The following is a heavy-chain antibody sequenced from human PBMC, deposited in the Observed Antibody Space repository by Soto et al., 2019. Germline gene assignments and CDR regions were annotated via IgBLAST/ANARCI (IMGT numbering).Heavy chain of an antibody. D-gene: IGHD1-26*01. CDR2: TYYRSMWYY. V-gene: IGHV6-1*01. Sequence: SQTLSLTCAITGDSVSSNSAGWSWVRQSPSRGLEWLGRTYYRSMWYYEYAVSVRGRITINPDTSKNQYSLQLNSVTPEDTAVYFCARGEQYSGRIFDYWGQGTLVTVSS. CDR1: GDSVSSNSAG. J-gene: IGHJ4*01. CDR3: ARGEQYSGRIFDY.